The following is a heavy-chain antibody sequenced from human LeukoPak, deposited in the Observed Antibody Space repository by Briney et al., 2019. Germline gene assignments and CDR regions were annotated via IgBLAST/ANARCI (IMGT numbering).Heavy chain of an antibody. CDR2: IWSDGTNT. CDR3: AKDAQRGFDYSNSLDK. J-gene: IGHJ4*02. D-gene: IGHD4-11*01. CDR1: GFTFSHYG. V-gene: IGHV3-33*06. Sequence: GRSLRLSCATSGFTFSHYGMHWVRQAPGKGLEWVAVIWSDGTNTYYGDPVKGRFTISRDNFQRALYLQMNSLRAEDTAVYYCAKDAQRGFDYSNSLDKWGQGTLVTVSS.